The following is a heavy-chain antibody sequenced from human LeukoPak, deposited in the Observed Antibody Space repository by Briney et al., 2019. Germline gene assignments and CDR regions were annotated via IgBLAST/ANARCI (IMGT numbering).Heavy chain of an antibody. D-gene: IGHD6-19*01. J-gene: IGHJ4*02. Sequence: SETLSLTCTVSGGSISSSSYYWGWIRQPPGKGLEWIGTIYCSGSTYYNPSLKSRVTISVDTSKNRFSLKLISVTAADTAVYYCARQGIAVATTTFDSWGQGTLVTVSS. CDR2: IYCSGST. V-gene: IGHV4-39*01. CDR1: GGSISSSSYY. CDR3: ARQGIAVATTTFDS.